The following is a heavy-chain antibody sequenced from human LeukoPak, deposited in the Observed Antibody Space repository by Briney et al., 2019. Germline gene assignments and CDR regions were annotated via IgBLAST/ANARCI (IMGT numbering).Heavy chain of an antibody. CDR1: GFTFSSYS. CDR2: ISSSSSTI. V-gene: IGHV3-48*02. D-gene: IGHD2-15*01. CDR3: ARDLVVVAATPFDY. J-gene: IGHJ4*02. Sequence: GGSLRLSRAASGFTFSSYSMNWVRQAPGKGLEWVSYISSSSSTIYYADSVKGRFTISRDNAKNSLYLQMNSLRDEDTAVYYCARDLVVVAATPFDYWGQGTLVTVSS.